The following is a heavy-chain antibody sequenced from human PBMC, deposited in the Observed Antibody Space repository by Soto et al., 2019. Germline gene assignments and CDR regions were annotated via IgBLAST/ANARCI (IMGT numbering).Heavy chain of an antibody. CDR2: ISSNSAYI. J-gene: IGHJ5*02. Sequence: GGSLRLSCAASGFTFRSFTMNWVRQAPGKGLEWVSTISSNSAYIYYTDALRGRFTISRDNAKNSLHLQMNSLRAEDTAVYYCTRDASRDSSARGWFDPWGPGTLVTAPQ. CDR1: GFTFRSFT. V-gene: IGHV3-21*01. D-gene: IGHD6-13*01. CDR3: TRDASRDSSARGWFDP.